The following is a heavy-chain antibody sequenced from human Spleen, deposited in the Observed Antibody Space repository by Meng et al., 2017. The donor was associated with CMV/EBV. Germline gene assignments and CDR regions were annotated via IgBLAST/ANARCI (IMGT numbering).Heavy chain of an antibody. Sequence: VASTSAGWSWIRLSPSRGLEWLGRTYYRSKWYNEYAESVKSRLTINTDTSKNQFSLQLNSVTPDDTAVYYCVASLCSPTRCSNMDVWGQGTTVTVSS. J-gene: IGHJ6*02. CDR3: VASLCSPTRCSNMDV. D-gene: IGHD2-2*01. CDR1: VASTSAG. CDR2: TYYRSKWYN. V-gene: IGHV6-1*01.